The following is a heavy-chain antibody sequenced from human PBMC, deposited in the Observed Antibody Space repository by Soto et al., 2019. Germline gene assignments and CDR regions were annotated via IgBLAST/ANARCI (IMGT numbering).Heavy chain of an antibody. CDR3: ARKNFGAIINDASDL. CDR2: IYYSETT. V-gene: IGHV4-31*02. Sequence: RQHPGRGLEWLGYIYYSETTYYNPSLESRLSISVDASKNQFSLKVTSVTPADTAVYYCARKNFGAIINDASDLWGQGTLVT. D-gene: IGHD2-21*01. J-gene: IGHJ3*01.